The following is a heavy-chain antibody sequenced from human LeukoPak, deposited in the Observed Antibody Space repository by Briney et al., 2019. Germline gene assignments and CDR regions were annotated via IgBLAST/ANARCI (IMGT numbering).Heavy chain of an antibody. V-gene: IGHV4-39*07. CDR2: VFYQGST. J-gene: IGHJ3*02. D-gene: IGHD1-26*01. Sequence: PSETLSLTCTVSGGSISSSNYYWGWIRQPPGKGLEWIGSVFYQGSTYYNPSLKSRVTISVDTSENQFSLRLRSVTAADTAVYYCARDTEGDTSLIRAFDIWGQGTMVTVSS. CDR3: ARDTEGDTSLIRAFDI. CDR1: GGSISSSNYY.